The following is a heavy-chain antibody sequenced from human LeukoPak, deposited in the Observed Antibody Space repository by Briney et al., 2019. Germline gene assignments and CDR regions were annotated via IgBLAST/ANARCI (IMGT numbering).Heavy chain of an antibody. J-gene: IGHJ4*02. Sequence: SVKVSCKASGGTLSSYAISWVRQAPGQGLEWMGGIIPIFGTANYAQKFQGRVTITADKSTSTAYMELSSLRSEDTAVYYCARGGGYCSGGSCYSYFDYWGQGTLVTVSS. D-gene: IGHD2-15*01. CDR2: IIPIFGTA. CDR1: GGTLSSYA. V-gene: IGHV1-69*06. CDR3: ARGGGYCSGGSCYSYFDY.